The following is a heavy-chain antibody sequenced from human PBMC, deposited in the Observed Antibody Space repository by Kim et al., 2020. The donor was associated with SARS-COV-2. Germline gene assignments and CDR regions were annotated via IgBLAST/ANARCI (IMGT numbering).Heavy chain of an antibody. CDR3: ARAPQAHDFWSGYYPAPFDY. CDR1: GGSISSGGYY. D-gene: IGHD3-3*01. V-gene: IGHV4-31*03. Sequence: SETLSLTCTVSGGSISSGGYYWSWIRQHPGKGLEWIGYIYYSGSTYYNPSLKSRVTISVDTSKNQFSLKLSSVTAADTAVYYCARAPQAHDFWSGYYPAPFDYWGQGTLVTVSS. CDR2: IYYSGST. J-gene: IGHJ4*02.